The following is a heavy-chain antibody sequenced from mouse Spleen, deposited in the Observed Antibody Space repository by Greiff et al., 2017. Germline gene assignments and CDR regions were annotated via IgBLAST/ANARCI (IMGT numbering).Heavy chain of an antibody. J-gene: IGHJ4*01. V-gene: IGHV1-15*01. Sequence: VQLQQSGAELVRPGASVTLSCKASGYTFTDYEMHWVKQTPVHGLEWIGAIDPETGGTAYNQKFKGKAILTADKSSSTAYMELRSLTSEDSAVYYCTRKGDDYDGRNYAMDYWGQGTSVTVSS. CDR2: IDPETGGT. CDR3: TRKGDDYDGRNYAMDY. CDR1: GYTFTDYE. D-gene: IGHD2-4*01.